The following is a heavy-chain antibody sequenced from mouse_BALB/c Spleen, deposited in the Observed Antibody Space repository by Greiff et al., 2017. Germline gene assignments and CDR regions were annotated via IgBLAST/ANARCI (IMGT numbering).Heavy chain of an antibody. CDR1: GYTFTDYA. D-gene: IGHD2-4*01. J-gene: IGHJ4*01. CDR3: ARSRGHYDYNYYAMDY. CDR2: ISTYYGDA. Sequence: VKLQESGAELVRPGVSVKISCKGSGYTFTDYAMHWVKQSHAKSLEWIGVISTYYGDASYNQKFKGKATMTVDKSSSTAYMELARLTSEDSAIYYCARSRGHYDYNYYAMDYWGQGTSVTVSS. V-gene: IGHV1S137*01.